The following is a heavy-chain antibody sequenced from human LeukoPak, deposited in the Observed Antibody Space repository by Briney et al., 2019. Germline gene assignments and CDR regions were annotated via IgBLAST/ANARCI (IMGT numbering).Heavy chain of an antibody. CDR2: IHYTGTT. Sequence: PSETLSLTCTVSGGSIRSTSHSWGWIRQPPGKGLEWIGNIHYTGTTYYNPSLRSRVTIFVDTSNNNFSLKLNSVTAADTAVYYCAKLVPAAGPTDFDYWGQGTLVTVSS. J-gene: IGHJ4*02. CDR3: AKLVPAAGPTDFDY. CDR1: GGSIRSTSHS. D-gene: IGHD6-13*01. V-gene: IGHV4-39*02.